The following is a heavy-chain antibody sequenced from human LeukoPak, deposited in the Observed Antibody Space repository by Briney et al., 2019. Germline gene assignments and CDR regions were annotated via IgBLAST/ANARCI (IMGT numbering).Heavy chain of an antibody. CDR3: ARESVVRGVIITYYYYMGV. V-gene: IGHV4-34*01. CDR2: INHSGST. CDR1: GGSFSGYY. Sequence: SETLSLTCAVYGGSFSGYYWSWIRQPPGKGLEWIGEINHSGSTNYNPSLKSRVTISVDTSKNQFSLKLSSVTAADTAVYYCARESVVRGVIITYYYYMGVWGKGTTVTVSS. D-gene: IGHD3-10*01. J-gene: IGHJ6*03.